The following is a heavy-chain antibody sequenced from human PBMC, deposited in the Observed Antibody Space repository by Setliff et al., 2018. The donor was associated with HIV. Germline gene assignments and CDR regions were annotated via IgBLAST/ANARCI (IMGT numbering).Heavy chain of an antibody. V-gene: IGHV1-69*13. CDR2: IIPIFGTT. Sequence: SSVKVSCKASGGTFSSYPISWVRQAPGQGLEWMGGIIPIFGTTHYAQKFQGRVTVTADESTSTAYMQLSSLRSDDTAVYYCARGRNYDSSGYGDYYYYMDVWGKGTTVTVSS. CDR3: ARGRNYDSSGYGDYYYYMDV. CDR1: GGTFSSYP. J-gene: IGHJ6*03. D-gene: IGHD3-22*01.